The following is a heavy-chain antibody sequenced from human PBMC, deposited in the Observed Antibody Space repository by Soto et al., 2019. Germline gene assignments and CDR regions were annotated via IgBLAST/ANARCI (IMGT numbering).Heavy chain of an antibody. CDR1: GGSISSYY. V-gene: IGHV4-59*08. J-gene: IGHJ4*02. Sequence: LETLSLTCTVSGGSISSYYWSWIRQPPGKGLEWIGYIYYSGSTNYNPSLKSRVTISVDTSKNQFSLKLSSVTAADTAVYYCASLYSSSWFYFDYWGQGTLVTVSA. CDR2: IYYSGST. CDR3: ASLYSSSWFYFDY. D-gene: IGHD6-13*01.